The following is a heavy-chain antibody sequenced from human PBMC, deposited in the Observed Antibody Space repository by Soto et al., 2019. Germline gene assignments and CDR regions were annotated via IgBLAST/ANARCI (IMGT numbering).Heavy chain of an antibody. CDR3: ARGGTVPPFNSYFDY. V-gene: IGHV4-31*03. CDR1: GGSISSGGYY. CDR2: IYDSGST. J-gene: IGHJ4*02. Sequence: SETLSLTCTVSGGSISSGGYYWSWVRQLPGKGLEWIGYIYDSGSTYYNPSLKSRVTISRDNAKNTLYLQMNSLRAEDTAVYYCARGGTVPPFNSYFDYWGQGTLVTVS. D-gene: IGHD1-1*01.